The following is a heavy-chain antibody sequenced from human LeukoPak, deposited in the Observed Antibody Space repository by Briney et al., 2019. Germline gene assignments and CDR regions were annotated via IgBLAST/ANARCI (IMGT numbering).Heavy chain of an antibody. D-gene: IGHD3-10*01. CDR2: ISFDGSNK. V-gene: IGHV3-30*18. J-gene: IGHJ4*02. CDR1: GFTFSSYG. CDR3: AKDRQYHGSGSLFDY. Sequence: GGSLRLSCAASGFTFSSYGMYWVRQAPGKGLEWVAVISFDGSNKYYADSVKGRFTISRDNSKNTLYLQMNSLRAEGTAVYYCAKDRQYHGSGSLFDYWGQGTPVTVSS.